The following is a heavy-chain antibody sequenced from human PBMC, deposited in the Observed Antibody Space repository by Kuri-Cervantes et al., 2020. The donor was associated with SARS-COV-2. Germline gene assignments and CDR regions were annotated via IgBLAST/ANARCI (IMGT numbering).Heavy chain of an antibody. Sequence: SETLSLTCAVYGGSFSGYYWSWIRQPPGKGLEWIGEINHSGSTSYNPSLKSRVTISVDTSKNQFSLKLSSVTAADTAVYYCARAVKRFDYWGQGTLVTVSS. CDR1: GGSFSGYY. D-gene: IGHD2/OR15-2a*01. CDR3: ARAVKRFDY. V-gene: IGHV4-34*01. CDR2: INHSGST. J-gene: IGHJ4*02.